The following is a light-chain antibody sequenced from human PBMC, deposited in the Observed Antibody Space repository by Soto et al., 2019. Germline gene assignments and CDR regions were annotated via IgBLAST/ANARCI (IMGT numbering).Light chain of an antibody. V-gene: IGLV2-14*01. CDR2: EVS. CDR1: SPDFGV. J-gene: IGLJ2*01. CDR3: SSYSSTTTL. Sequence: QSVLTQPASVSGSPGQSITISCSGISPDFGVSWYQHFPGKAPKLIIFEVSTRPSGVSTRFSGSKSGNMAFLTISGLQTEDEGLYHCSSYSSTTTLFGGGTKVTAL.